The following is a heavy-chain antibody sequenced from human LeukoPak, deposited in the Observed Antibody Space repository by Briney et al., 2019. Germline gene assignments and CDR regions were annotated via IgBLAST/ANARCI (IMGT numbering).Heavy chain of an antibody. V-gene: IGHV4-34*01. CDR2: INHSGST. CDR3: ARGTPAKADRPNYYYYYYMDV. CDR1: GGSFSGYY. Sequence: PSETLSLTCAVYGGSFSGYYWSWIRQPPGKGLELIGEINHSGSTNYNPSLKSRVTISVDTSKNQFSLKLSSVAAADTAVYYCARGTPAKADRPNYYYYYYMDVWGKGTMATVSS. D-gene: IGHD6-6*01. J-gene: IGHJ6*03.